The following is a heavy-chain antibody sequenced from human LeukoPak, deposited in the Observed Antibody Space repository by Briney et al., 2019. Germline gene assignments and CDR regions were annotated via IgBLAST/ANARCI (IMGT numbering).Heavy chain of an antibody. Sequence: KPPETLSLTCAVYGGSFSGYYWSWIRQPPGKGLEWIGEINHSGSTNYNPSLKSRVTISVDTSKNQFSLKLSSVTAADTAVYYCASKEYYGSGSYNAIDYWGQGTLVTVSS. D-gene: IGHD3-10*01. J-gene: IGHJ4*02. CDR3: ASKEYYGSGSYNAIDY. V-gene: IGHV4-34*01. CDR1: GGSFSGYY. CDR2: INHSGST.